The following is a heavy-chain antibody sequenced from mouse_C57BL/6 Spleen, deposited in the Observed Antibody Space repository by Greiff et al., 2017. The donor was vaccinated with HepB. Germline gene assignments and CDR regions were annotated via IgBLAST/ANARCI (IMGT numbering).Heavy chain of an antibody. D-gene: IGHD2-10*02. CDR1: GYSFTGYY. V-gene: IGHV1-42*01. CDR3: ARRSIHYFDY. CDR2: INPSTGGT. J-gene: IGHJ2*01. Sequence: EVQLQQSGPELVKPGASVKISCKASGYSFTGYYMNWVKQSPEKSLEWIGEINPSTGGTTYNQKFKAKATLTVDKSSSTAYMKLKSLTSEDSAVYYCARRSIHYFDYWGQGTTLTVSS.